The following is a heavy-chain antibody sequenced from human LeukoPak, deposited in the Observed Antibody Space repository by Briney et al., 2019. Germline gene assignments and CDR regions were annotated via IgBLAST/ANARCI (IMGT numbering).Heavy chain of an antibody. CDR3: AKDHDYYGSGKDI. CDR2: ISGSGGST. J-gene: IGHJ3*02. Sequence: GGSLRLSCAASGFTFSSYAMSWVRQAPGKGLVWVSAISGSGGSTYYADSVKGRFTISRDNSKNTLHLQMDSLRAEDTAVYYCAKDHDYYGSGKDIWGQGTMVTVSS. D-gene: IGHD3-10*01. V-gene: IGHV3-23*01. CDR1: GFTFSSYA.